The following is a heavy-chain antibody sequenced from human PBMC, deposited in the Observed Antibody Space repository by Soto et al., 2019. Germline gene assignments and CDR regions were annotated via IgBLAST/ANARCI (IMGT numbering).Heavy chain of an antibody. CDR1: GFLFGDYA. D-gene: IGHD1-20*01. CDR2: ISLSGYVK. J-gene: IGHJ4*02. Sequence: GGSLRLSCAASGFLFGDYAMGWIRQAPGKGLEWISYISLSGYVKYYTDSVKGRFTSSRDNAQNSLHLQMDNLAAGDKAVYYCVRWYNGFDLWGQGTRITVSS. V-gene: IGHV3-11*01. CDR3: VRWYNGFDL.